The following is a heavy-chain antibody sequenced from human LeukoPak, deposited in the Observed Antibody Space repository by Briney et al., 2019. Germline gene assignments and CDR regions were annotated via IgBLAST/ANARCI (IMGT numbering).Heavy chain of an antibody. V-gene: IGHV4-39*07. CDR1: GGSISSGSYY. CDR3: ARGQLRYSYGYTPAYFDY. D-gene: IGHD5-18*01. J-gene: IGHJ4*02. CDR2: IYHSGST. Sequence: SETLSLTCTVSGGSISSGSYYWSWIRQPAGKGLEWIGSIYHSGSTYYNPSLKSRVTISVDTSKNQFSLKLSSVTAADTAVYYCARGQLRYSYGYTPAYFDYWGQGTLVTVSS.